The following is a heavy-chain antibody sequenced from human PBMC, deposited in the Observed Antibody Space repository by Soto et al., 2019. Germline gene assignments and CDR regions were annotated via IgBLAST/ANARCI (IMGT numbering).Heavy chain of an antibody. J-gene: IGHJ3*02. CDR3: AKAPHYGGNSGAFDI. CDR2: ISGSGGST. CDR1: GFTFSSYA. V-gene: IGHV3-23*01. D-gene: IGHD4-17*01. Sequence: EVQLLESGGGLVQPGGSLRLSCAASGFTFSSYAMSWVRQAPGKGLEWFSAISGSGGSTYYADSVKGRFTISRDNSKNPLYLQMNSLRAEDTAVYYCAKAPHYGGNSGAFDIWGQGTMVTVSS.